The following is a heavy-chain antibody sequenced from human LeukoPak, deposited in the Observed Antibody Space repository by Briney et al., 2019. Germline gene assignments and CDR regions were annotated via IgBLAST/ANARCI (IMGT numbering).Heavy chain of an antibody. CDR2: IGTAGDT. V-gene: IGHV3-13*01. D-gene: IGHD6-6*01. Sequence: GWSVRLSCAASGFTFSSYDMHWVRQATGKGLEWVSAIGTAGDTYYPGSVKGRFTISRENAKNSLYLQMNSLRAGDTAVYYCARADTASSSYFDYWGQGTLVTVSS. J-gene: IGHJ4*02. CDR1: GFTFSSYD. CDR3: ARADTASSSYFDY.